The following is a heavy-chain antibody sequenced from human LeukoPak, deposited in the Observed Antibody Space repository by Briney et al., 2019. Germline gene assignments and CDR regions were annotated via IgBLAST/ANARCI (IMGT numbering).Heavy chain of an antibody. D-gene: IGHD5-12*01. CDR3: ARARRGYVRLDY. Sequence: PSETLSLTCAVSGGSFSGYYWTWIRQSPGKGLEWIGEINHSGSTNYNPSLTRRVTISVDTSKNQFSLNLSAATAADTAVYYCARARRGYVRLDYWGQGTLVTVSS. J-gene: IGHJ4*02. V-gene: IGHV4-34*01. CDR1: GGSFSGYY. CDR2: INHSGST.